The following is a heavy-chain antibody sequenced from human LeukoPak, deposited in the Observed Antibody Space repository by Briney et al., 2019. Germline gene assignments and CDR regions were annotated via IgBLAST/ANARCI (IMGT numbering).Heavy chain of an antibody. CDR2: VYPADSDT. D-gene: IGHD4-17*01. J-gene: IGHJ5*02. Sequence: GESLKISCKGSGYRFTSYWIAWVRQTPGKGLEWMGIVYPADSDTTYSPSFQGQVTISADKSISTAYLQWSSLEASDTAMYYCARHTGSWFDPWGQGTLVTVSP. CDR1: GYRFTSYW. V-gene: IGHV5-51*01. CDR3: ARHTGSWFDP.